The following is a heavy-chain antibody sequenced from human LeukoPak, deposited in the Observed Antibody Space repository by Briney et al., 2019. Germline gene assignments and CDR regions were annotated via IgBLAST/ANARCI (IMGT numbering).Heavy chain of an antibody. D-gene: IGHD3-22*01. CDR3: AKAEWGSSGYTHWEY. CDR2: ISGSGGST. CDR1: GFTFSSYS. J-gene: IGHJ4*02. Sequence: PGGSLRLSCAASGFTFSSYSMNWVRQAPGKGLEWVLAISGSGGSTYYADSVKGRFTISRDNSKNTLYLQMNSLRAEDTAVYYCAKAEWGSSGYTHWEYWGQGTLVTVSS. V-gene: IGHV3-23*01.